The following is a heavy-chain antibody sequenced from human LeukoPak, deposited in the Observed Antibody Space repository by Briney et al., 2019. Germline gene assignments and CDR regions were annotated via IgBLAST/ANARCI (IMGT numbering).Heavy chain of an antibody. CDR3: ARLSSHYGDYKVDP. V-gene: IGHV1-2*02. J-gene: IGHJ5*02. CDR2: INTNSGGT. D-gene: IGHD4-17*01. CDR1: GYTFTGYS. Sequence: ASVKVSCKASGYTFTGYSMHWVRQAPGQGLEWMGWINTNSGGTNYAQKFQGRVTMTRDTSISTAYMELSSLRSEDTAVYYCARLSSHYGDYKVDPWGQGTLVTVSS.